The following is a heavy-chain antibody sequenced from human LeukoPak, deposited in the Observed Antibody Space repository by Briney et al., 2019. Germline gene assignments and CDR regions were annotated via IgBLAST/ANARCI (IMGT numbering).Heavy chain of an antibody. Sequence: SETLSLTCTVSGGSISSYYWSWIRQPPGKGLEWIGSIHYSGSTTYNPSLKSPVTISVDTSKNQFSLKLSSVTAADTAVYYCARRLGSSSTGFDYWGQGTLVTVSS. CDR1: GGSISSYY. V-gene: IGHV4-59*08. CDR2: IHYSGST. D-gene: IGHD2-2*01. CDR3: ARRLGSSSTGFDY. J-gene: IGHJ4*02.